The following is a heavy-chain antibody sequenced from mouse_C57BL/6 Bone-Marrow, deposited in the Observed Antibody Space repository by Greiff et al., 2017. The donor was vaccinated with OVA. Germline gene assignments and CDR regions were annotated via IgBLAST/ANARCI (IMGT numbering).Heavy chain of an antibody. V-gene: IGHV5-6*01. J-gene: IGHJ1*03. Sequence: EVQRVESGGDLVKPGGSLKLSCAASGFTFSSYGMSWVRQTPDKRLEWVATISSGGSYTYYPDSVKGRFTISRDNAKNTLYLQMSSLKSEDTAMYYCARHYYWYFDVWGTGTTVTVSS. CDR1: GFTFSSYG. CDR2: ISSGGSYT. CDR3: ARHYYWYFDV.